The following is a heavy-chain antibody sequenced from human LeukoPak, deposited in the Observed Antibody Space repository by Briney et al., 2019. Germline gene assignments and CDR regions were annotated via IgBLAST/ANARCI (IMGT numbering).Heavy chain of an antibody. V-gene: IGHV1-69*13. D-gene: IGHD3-22*01. CDR3: ARDGHYYDSSGSPGGFDP. Sequence: ASVKVSCKASGGTFSSYAISWVRQAPGQGLEWMGGIIPIFGTANYAQKFQGRVTITADESTSTAYMELSSLRSEDTAVYHCARDGHYYDSSGSPGGFDPWGQGTLVTVSS. J-gene: IGHJ5*02. CDR2: IIPIFGTA. CDR1: GGTFSSYA.